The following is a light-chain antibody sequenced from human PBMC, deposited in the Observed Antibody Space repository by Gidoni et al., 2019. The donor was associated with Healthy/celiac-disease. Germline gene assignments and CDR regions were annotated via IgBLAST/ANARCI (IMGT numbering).Light chain of an antibody. V-gene: IGKV1-39*01. CDR2: AAS. CDR3: QQSYSTLT. Sequence: DIQMTQSPSSLSASVGDRVTITCRASQSISSYLNWYQQKPGKAPKLLIYAASSLQSGVPSRFSGSGSGKDFTLTISSLQPEDFATYYCQQSYSTLTFXGXTKVEIK. J-gene: IGKJ4*01. CDR1: QSISSY.